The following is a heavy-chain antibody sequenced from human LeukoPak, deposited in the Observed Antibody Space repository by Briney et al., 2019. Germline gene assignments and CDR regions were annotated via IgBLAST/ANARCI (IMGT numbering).Heavy chain of an antibody. J-gene: IGHJ4*02. Sequence: PGGSLRLSCSASGFTFSSYAMHWVRQAPGKGLEYVSAISSNGGSTYYADSVKGRFTISRDNSKNTLYLQMSSLRAEDTAVYYCVKDLYYGSGSHYPALDYWGQGTLVTVSS. CDR2: ISSNGGST. CDR1: GFTFSSYA. V-gene: IGHV3-64D*06. D-gene: IGHD3-10*01. CDR3: VKDLYYGSGSHYPALDY.